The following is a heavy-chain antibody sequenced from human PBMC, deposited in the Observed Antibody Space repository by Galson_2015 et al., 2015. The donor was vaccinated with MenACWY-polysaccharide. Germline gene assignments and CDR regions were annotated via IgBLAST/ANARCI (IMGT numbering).Heavy chain of an antibody. V-gene: IGHV1-3*01. CDR2: INAGKGNT. D-gene: IGHD3-10*01. J-gene: IGHJ6*02. Sequence: SVKVSCKASGYTFTSYAMHWVRQAPGQRLEWMGWINAGKGNTDYSQKFKGRVTITRDTSASTAYMQLSSLRSEDTAVYYCASDPPMVRGVSWYYGMDVWGQGTMVTVSS. CDR3: ASDPPMVRGVSWYYGMDV. CDR1: GYTFTSYA.